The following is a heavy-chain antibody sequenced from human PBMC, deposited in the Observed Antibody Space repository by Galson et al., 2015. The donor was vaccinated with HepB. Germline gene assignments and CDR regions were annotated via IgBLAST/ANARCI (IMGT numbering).Heavy chain of an antibody. CDR2: IFFTGTT. D-gene: IGHD5-18*01. CDR1: GGSLSSGGYS. CDR3: ARERPDTTMGGSYHYYMDV. J-gene: IGHJ6*03. V-gene: IGHV4-31*03. Sequence: TLSLTCTVSGGSLSSGGYSWNWIRPHPGPGLGWVGDIFFTGTTHYNPSLKSRVTISIDTAKNQISPTLSSVTAADTAVYYCARERPDTTMGGSYHYYMDVWGKGTTVTVSS.